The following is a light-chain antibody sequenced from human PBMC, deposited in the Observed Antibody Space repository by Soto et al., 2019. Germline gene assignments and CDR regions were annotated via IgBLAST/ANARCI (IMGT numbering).Light chain of an antibody. CDR3: LLFYDSVRV. CDR1: TGAITSGHY. Sequence: QTVVTQEHSLTVYPGGTVTLTCGSSTGAITSGHYPYWFQQKPGQAPKTLIYDTSNKHTWTPARFSGSHLGGKAALTLSGAQAEDEADYYCLLFYDSVRVFGGGTKLTVL. V-gene: IGLV7-46*01. J-gene: IGLJ2*01. CDR2: DTS.